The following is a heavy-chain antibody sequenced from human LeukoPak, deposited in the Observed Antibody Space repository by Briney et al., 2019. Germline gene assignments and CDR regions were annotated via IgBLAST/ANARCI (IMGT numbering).Heavy chain of an antibody. CDR1: GYSFSSYW. CDR2: IYPGDSVT. V-gene: IGHV5-51*01. D-gene: IGHD1-7*01. CDR3: ARREGITGTTKWFDP. Sequence: GESLKISCKGSGYSFSSYWIAWVRQMPGEGLEWMGIIYPGDSVTRYSPSFQGQVTISADKSISTAYLQWSSLKASDTAMYYCARREGITGTTKWFDPWGQGTLVTVSS. J-gene: IGHJ5*02.